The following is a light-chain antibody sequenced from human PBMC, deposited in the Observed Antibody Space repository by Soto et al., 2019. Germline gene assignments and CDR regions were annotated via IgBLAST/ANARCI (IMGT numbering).Light chain of an antibody. CDR2: SDH. CDR1: GSNIGSNT. V-gene: IGLV1-44*01. CDR3: AAWDNSLIGRV. J-gene: IGLJ3*02. Sequence: QSVLTQPPSASGTPGQRVTICCSGSGSNIGSNTVNWYQQLPGTAPKLLIYSDHQRPSGVPDRFSGSKSGTSASLAISGLQSEDVADYYCAAWDNSLIGRVFGGGTKLTVL.